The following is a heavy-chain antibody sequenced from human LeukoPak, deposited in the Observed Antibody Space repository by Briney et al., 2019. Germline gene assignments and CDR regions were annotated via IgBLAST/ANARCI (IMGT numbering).Heavy chain of an antibody. V-gene: IGHV4-30-2*01. CDR3: ARESVIVGATTGGNMYAFDI. Sequence: SQTLSLTCTVSGGSISSGGYYWSWIRQPPGKGLEWIGYIYHSGSTYYNPSLKSRVTISVDRSKNQFSLKLSSVTAADTAVYYCARESVIVGATTGGNMYAFDIWGQGTMVTVSS. CDR2: IYHSGST. J-gene: IGHJ3*02. CDR1: GGSISSGGYY. D-gene: IGHD1-26*01.